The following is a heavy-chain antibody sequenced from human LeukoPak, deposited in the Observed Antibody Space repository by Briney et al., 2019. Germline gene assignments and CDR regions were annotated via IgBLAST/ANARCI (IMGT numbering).Heavy chain of an antibody. CDR3: TRGAGWLIDY. J-gene: IGHJ4*02. D-gene: IGHD3-16*01. V-gene: IGHV4-59*01. CDR1: DDSISDYY. CDR2: FHNNGTS. Sequence: SETLSLTCTVSDDSISDYYRGWIRQPPGKGLEWIGYFHNNGTSTYNPSLKSRVTISADTSKNQFSLKLNSLTTADTAVYYCTRGAGWLIDYWGLGILVTVSS.